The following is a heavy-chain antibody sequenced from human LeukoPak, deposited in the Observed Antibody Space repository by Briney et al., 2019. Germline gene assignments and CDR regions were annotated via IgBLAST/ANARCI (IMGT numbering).Heavy chain of an antibody. CDR3: GRDALVGYFSYYYMDV. V-gene: IGHV4-59*11. Sequence: SETLSLTCTVSGGAITSHYWTWIRQSPVKGLEWIGDISNSGSTSYNPSLKSRVTISIDASKNQFSLKLSSVTAADTAVYYRGRDALVGYFSYYYMDVWGKGTTVTVSS. J-gene: IGHJ6*03. CDR2: ISNSGST. D-gene: IGHD2-15*01. CDR1: GGAITSHY.